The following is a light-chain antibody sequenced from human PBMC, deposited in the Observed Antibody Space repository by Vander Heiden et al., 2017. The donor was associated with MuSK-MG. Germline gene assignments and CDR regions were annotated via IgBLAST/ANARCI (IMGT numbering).Light chain of an antibody. Sequence: EIVLTQSPGTLSLSPGERATLSCRASQTVSNSYFAWFQQKVGQAPRLLIFGVSSRATGIPDRFSGSGSGTDFTLTISRLEPEDFAVYYCQQDSSLPHTFGQGSKLEIK. J-gene: IGKJ2*01. V-gene: IGKV3-20*01. CDR3: QQDSSLPHT. CDR1: QTVSNSY. CDR2: GVS.